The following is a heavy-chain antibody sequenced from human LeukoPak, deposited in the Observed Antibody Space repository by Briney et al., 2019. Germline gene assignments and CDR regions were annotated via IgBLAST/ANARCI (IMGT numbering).Heavy chain of an antibody. CDR1: GGSFSDYY. J-gene: IGHJ4*02. CDR2: INHSGNT. V-gene: IGHV4-34*01. CDR3: ARRRSYSSGYYY. D-gene: IGHD3-22*01. Sequence: SETLSLTCAVYGGSFSDYYWSRIRQPPGKGLEWIGEINHSGNTNYNPSLKSRVTISVDTSKNQFSLKLSSVTAADTAVYYCARRRSYSSGYYYWGQGTLVTVSS.